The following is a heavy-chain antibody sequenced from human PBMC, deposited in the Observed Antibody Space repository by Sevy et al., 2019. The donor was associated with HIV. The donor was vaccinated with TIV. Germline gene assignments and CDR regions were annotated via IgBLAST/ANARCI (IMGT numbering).Heavy chain of an antibody. CDR1: GFIFSNSW. CDR2: IKRKADGETT. V-gene: IGHV3-15*01. D-gene: IGHD3-16*01. CDR3: FETFTEFDY. J-gene: IGHJ4*02. Sequence: GGSLRLSCAASGFIFSNSWMTWVRQAPGRGLEWVGHIKRKADGETTDYAAPVKGRFTISRDDSKSTLYLQMNSLKTEDTAVYYCFETFTEFDYWGQSTLVTVSS.